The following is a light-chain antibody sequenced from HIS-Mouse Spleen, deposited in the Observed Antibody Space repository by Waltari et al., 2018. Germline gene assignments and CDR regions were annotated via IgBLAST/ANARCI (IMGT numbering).Light chain of an antibody. V-gene: IGLV1-40*01. J-gene: IGLJ3*02. Sequence: QYVLTQPPSVSGAPGQRVTISCTGSISNLGAGYDVHLYQQLPGTAPKLLIYGNSNRPSGVPYRFSGSKSGTSASLAITGLQAEDEADYYCQSYDSSLSGSKWVFGGGTKLTVL. CDR1: ISNLGAGYD. CDR2: GNS. CDR3: QSYDSSLSGSKWV.